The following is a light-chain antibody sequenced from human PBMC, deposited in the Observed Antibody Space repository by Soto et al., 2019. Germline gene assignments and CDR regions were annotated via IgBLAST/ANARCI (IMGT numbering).Light chain of an antibody. Sequence: SYELTQPPSVSVAPGQTASITCAEASIGDKSVHCYQPKPGQAPVLVVYDANDRPSGIPERFSCSNSGNTATLTISRVEAGDEADYYCQVWDSNSDQDVVFDGGTKLTV. CDR3: QVWDSNSDQDVV. V-gene: IGLV3-21*02. CDR1: SIGDKS. CDR2: DAN. J-gene: IGLJ2*01.